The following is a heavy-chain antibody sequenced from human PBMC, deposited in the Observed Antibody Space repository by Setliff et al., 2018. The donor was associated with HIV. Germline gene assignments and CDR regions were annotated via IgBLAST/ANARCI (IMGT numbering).Heavy chain of an antibody. CDR2: INPNSGDT. CDR3: ARCGGDCYPYYMDV. V-gene: IGHV1-2*02. J-gene: IGHJ6*03. CDR1: GYTFTGYY. Sequence: ASVKVSCKASGYTFTGYYMHWVRQAPGQGLEWMGWINPNSGDTNYAQKFQGRVTMTTDTSISTAYMDLSRLRSDDTAVYYCARCGGDCYPYYMDVWGKGTTVTVSS. D-gene: IGHD2-21*01.